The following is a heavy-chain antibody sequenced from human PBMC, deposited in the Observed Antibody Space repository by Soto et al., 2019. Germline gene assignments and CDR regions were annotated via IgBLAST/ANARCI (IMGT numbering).Heavy chain of an antibody. D-gene: IGHD2-15*01. CDR1: GFTFSSYA. V-gene: IGHV3-23*01. J-gene: IGHJ6*02. Sequence: GGSLRLSCAASGFTFSSYAMSWVRQAPGKGLEWVSAISGSGGSTYYADSVKGRLTISRDNSKNTLYLQMNSLRAEDTAVYYCAKAPRGRWLAYYYYGMDVWGQGTTVTVSS. CDR3: AKAPRGRWLAYYYYGMDV. CDR2: ISGSGGST.